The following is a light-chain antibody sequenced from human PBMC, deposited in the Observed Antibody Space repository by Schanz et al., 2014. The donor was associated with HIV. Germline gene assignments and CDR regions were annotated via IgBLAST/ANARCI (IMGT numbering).Light chain of an antibody. CDR2: EVS. CDR3: AAWDDSLSGWV. CDR1: SADVGGYDY. J-gene: IGLJ3*02. Sequence: QSALTQPPSASGSPGQSVTIPCTGTSADVGGYDYVSWYQQHPGKAPKLMIYEVSKRPSGVPDRFSGSKSGNTASLTVSGLQAEDEADYYCAAWDDSLSGWVFGGGTKLTVL. V-gene: IGLV2-8*01.